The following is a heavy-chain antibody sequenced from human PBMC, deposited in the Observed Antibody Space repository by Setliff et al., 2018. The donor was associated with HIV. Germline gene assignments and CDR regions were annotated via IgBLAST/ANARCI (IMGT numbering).Heavy chain of an antibody. J-gene: IGHJ6*02. CDR3: AKTLPTLYPPHDYYFAMDV. CDR1: GFTFSSSE. Sequence: GGSLRLSCAASGFTFSSSEMNWVRQAPGKGLEWVSYISSSSNTIYYADSWKGRFTISRDNAKNSLYLQMNSLRAEDTAVYYCAKTLPTLYPPHDYYFAMDVWGQGTTVTVSS. CDR2: ISSSSNTI. D-gene: IGHD2-15*01. V-gene: IGHV3-48*03.